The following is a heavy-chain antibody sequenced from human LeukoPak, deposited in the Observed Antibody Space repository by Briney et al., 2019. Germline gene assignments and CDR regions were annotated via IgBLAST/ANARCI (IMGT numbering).Heavy chain of an antibody. Sequence: SGTLSLTCAVSGGSISSSNWWSWVRQPPGKGLEWIGEIYHSGSTNYNPSLKSRVTISVDKSKIQFSLKLSSVTAADTAVYYCARVLLWFGELYFDYWGQGTLVTVSS. CDR2: IYHSGST. J-gene: IGHJ4*02. D-gene: IGHD3-10*01. CDR3: ARVLLWFGELYFDY. CDR1: GGSISSSNW. V-gene: IGHV4-4*02.